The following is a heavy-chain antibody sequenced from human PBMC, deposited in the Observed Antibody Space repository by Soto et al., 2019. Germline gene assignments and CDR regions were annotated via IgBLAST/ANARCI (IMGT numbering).Heavy chain of an antibody. V-gene: IGHV1-69*06. D-gene: IGHD4-17*01. CDR2: IIPIFGTA. CDR1: GGTFSSYA. J-gene: IGHJ4*02. CDR3: ARSDYGGTYFDY. Sequence: SVKVSCKAPGGTFSSYAISWVRQAPGQGLEWMGGIIPIFGTANYAQKFQGRVTITADKSTSTAYMELSSLRSEDTAVYYCARSDYGGTYFDYWGQGTLVTVSS.